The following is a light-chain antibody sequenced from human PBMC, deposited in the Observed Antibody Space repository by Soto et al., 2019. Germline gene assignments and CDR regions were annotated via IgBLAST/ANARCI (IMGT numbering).Light chain of an antibody. CDR2: DAS. CDR3: QQRSDWPGT. V-gene: IGKV3-11*01. CDR1: QSVSTN. Sequence: EIVLTQSPATLSLSPGERATLSCRASQSVSTNLAWYQQKPGQAPRLLIYDASNRATGIPARFSGSGSGTDFTLTISSLEPEDFAIYYCQQRSDWPGTFGQGTKVDIK. J-gene: IGKJ1*01.